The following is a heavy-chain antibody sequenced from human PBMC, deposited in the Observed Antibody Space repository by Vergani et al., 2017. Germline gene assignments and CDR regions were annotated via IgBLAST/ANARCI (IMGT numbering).Heavy chain of an antibody. Sequence: EVQLVESGGGLVQPGGSLRLSCAASGFTFSSYWMHWVRQAPGKGLVWVSRINSDGSSTSYADSVKGRFTISRDNAKNTLYLQMNSLRAEDTAVYYCARAXYGFPQVWLNWFDPWGQGTLVTVSS. J-gene: IGHJ5*02. D-gene: IGHD4-17*01. CDR3: ARAXYGFPQVWLNWFDP. CDR1: GFTFSSYW. CDR2: INSDGSST. V-gene: IGHV3-74*01.